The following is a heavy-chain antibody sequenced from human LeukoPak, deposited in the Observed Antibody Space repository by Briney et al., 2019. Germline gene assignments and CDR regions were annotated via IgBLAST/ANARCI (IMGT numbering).Heavy chain of an antibody. J-gene: IGHJ4*02. CDR3: ARGYYDSSGYYTFGFDY. CDR1: GGSFSGYY. V-gene: IGHV4-34*01. D-gene: IGHD3-22*01. Sequence: KPSETLSLTCAVYGGSFSGYYWSWIRQPPGKGLEWIREINHSGSTNYNPSLKSRVTISVDTSKNQFSLKLSSVTAADTAVYYCARGYYDSSGYYTFGFDYWGQGTLVTVSS. CDR2: INHSGST.